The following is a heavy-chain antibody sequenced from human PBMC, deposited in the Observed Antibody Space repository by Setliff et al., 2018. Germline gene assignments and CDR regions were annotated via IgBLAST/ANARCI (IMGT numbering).Heavy chain of an antibody. CDR3: RLAHCNTTSCEEALDF. CDR1: GGLIYDHW. CDR2: VYSDGDT. J-gene: IGHJ4*02. V-gene: IGHV4-4*07. D-gene: IGHD2-2*01. Sequence: PSETLSLTCSVSGGLIYDHWWTWVRQPAGEEFQWIGRVYSDGDTEYNPSLKSRVTISVDTSNNQFSLHLTSVTAADTAVYYFRLAHCNTTSCEEALDFWSQGTLVTVS.